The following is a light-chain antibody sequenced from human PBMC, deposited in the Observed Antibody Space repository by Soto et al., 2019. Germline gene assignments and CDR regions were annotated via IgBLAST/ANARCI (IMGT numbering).Light chain of an antibody. CDR1: QSVSRSN. J-gene: IGKJ2*01. CDR3: QEYGTSSPDT. Sequence: EIVLTQSPVTLSLSPGERATLSCRASQSVSRSNFAWYQQKTGQAPRLIIYGTSSRATGIPDRFSGSVSGTYFTLTTSRLQPDAFAVYYCQEYGTSSPDTCGHETKLEIK. V-gene: IGKV3-20*01. CDR2: GTS.